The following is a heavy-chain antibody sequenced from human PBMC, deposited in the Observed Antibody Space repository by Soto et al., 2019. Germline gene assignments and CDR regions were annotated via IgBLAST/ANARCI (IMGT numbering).Heavy chain of an antibody. CDR3: ARDLLGP. CDR1: GFTFSSYG. V-gene: IGHV3-30*03. CDR2: ISYDGSNK. J-gene: IGHJ5*02. Sequence: QVQLVESGGGVVQPGRSLRLSCAASGFTFSSYGMHWVRQAPGKGLEWVAVISYDGSNKYYADSVKGRFTISRDNSKNTLYLQMNSRRAEDTAVYYCARDLLGPWGHGPLVTVSS.